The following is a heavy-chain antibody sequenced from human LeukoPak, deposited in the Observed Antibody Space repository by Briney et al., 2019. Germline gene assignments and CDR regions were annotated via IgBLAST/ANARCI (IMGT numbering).Heavy chain of an antibody. V-gene: IGHV3-9*01. CDR2: ISGNSGSI. J-gene: IGHJ4*02. CDR3: AKESLAWGIAVAEYYFDY. D-gene: IGHD6-19*01. Sequence: GGSLRLSCAASGFTFDDYAMHWVRQAPGKGLEWVSGISGNSGSIGYADSVKGRFTISRDNAKTSLYLQMNSLRAEDTALYYCAKESLAWGIAVAEYYFDYWGQGTLVTVSS. CDR1: GFTFDDYA.